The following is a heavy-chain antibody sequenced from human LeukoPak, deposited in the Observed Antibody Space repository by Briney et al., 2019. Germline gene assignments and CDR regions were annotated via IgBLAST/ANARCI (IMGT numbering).Heavy chain of an antibody. J-gene: IGHJ5*02. V-gene: IGHV3-23*01. CDR1: GYTFSSYA. Sequence: GGSLILSCAAAGYTFSSYAMSWVRQAPGKGLEWVSAMSGIGGSTYYADSVKGRFTISRDNSKNTLYLQMNSLRAEDTAVYYCAKGDIAAAGTGWFDPWGEGTLVTVSS. CDR3: AKGDIAAAGTGWFDP. CDR2: MSGIGGST. D-gene: IGHD6-13*01.